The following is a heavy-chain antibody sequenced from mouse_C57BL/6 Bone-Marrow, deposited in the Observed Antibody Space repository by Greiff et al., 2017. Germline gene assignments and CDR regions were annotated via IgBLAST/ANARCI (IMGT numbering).Heavy chain of an antibody. V-gene: IGHV14-4*01. Sequence: VQLQQSGAELVRPGASVKLSCTASGFNIKDDYMHWVKQRPEQGLEWIGWIDPENGDTEYASKFQGKATITADTSSNTAYLQLSSLTSEDTAVYYCTTDDYKGAMDYWGQGTSVTVSS. CDR1: GFNIKDDY. CDR3: TTDDYKGAMDY. D-gene: IGHD2-4*01. J-gene: IGHJ4*01. CDR2: IDPENGDT.